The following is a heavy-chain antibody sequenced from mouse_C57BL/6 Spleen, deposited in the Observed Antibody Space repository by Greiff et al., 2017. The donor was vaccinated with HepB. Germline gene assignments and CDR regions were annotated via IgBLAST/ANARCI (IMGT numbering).Heavy chain of an antibody. CDR2: ISGGGGNT. CDR1: GFTFSSYT. J-gene: IGHJ2*01. D-gene: IGHD2-2*01. CDR3: ARQKDYYGYDGYFDY. V-gene: IGHV5-9*01. Sequence: EVKLVESGGGLVKPGGSLKLSCAASGFTFSSYTMSWVRQTPEKRLEWVATISGGGGNTYYPDSVKGRFTISRDNAKNTLYLQMSSLRSEDTALYYWARQKDYYGYDGYFDYWGQGTTLTVSS.